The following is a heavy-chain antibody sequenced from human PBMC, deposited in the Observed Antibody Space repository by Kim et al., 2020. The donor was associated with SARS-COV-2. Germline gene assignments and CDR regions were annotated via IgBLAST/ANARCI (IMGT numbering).Heavy chain of an antibody. CDR2: IWYDGSNK. CDR3: AKGGYCSGGSCYLSWFDP. V-gene: IGHV3-33*06. D-gene: IGHD2-15*01. CDR1: GFTFSSYG. Sequence: GGSLRLSCAASGFTFSSYGMHWVRQAPGKGLEWVAVIWYDGSNKYYADSVKGRFTISRDNSKNTLSLQMNSLRADDTAVYYCAKGGYCSGGSCYLSWFDPWGQGTLVTVSS. J-gene: IGHJ5*02.